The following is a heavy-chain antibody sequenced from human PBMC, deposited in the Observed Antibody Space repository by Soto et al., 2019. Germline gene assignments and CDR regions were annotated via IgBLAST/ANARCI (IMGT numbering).Heavy chain of an antibody. CDR1: GYTFTNYA. D-gene: IGHD6-13*01. V-gene: IGHV1-3*01. J-gene: IGHJ6*02. Sequence: GASVKVSCKASGYTFTNYAMHWVRQAPGQRLEWMGWINAGNGNTKYSQKFQGRVTITRDTSASTAYMELSSLRSEDTAVYYCARGLIAAAGPRVDYGMDVWGQGTTVTVSS. CDR3: ARGLIAAAGPRVDYGMDV. CDR2: INAGNGNT.